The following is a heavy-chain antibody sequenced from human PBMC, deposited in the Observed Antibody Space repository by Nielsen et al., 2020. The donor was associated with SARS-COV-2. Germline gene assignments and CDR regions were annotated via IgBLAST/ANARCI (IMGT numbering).Heavy chain of an antibody. D-gene: IGHD5-18*01. V-gene: IGHV3-48*02. CDR2: ISSSSSTI. J-gene: IGHJ3*02. CDR1: GFTFSSYS. Sequence: GESLKISCAASGFTFSSYSMNWVRQAPGKGLEWVSYISSSSSTIYYADSVKGRFTISRDNAKNSLYLQMNSLRDKDTAVYYCARGGQLWSDDAFDIWGQGTMVTVSS. CDR3: ARGGQLWSDDAFDI.